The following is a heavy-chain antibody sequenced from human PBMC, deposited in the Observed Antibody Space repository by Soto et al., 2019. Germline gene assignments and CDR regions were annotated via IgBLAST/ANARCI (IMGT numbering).Heavy chain of an antibody. D-gene: IGHD6-6*01. CDR3: VRDVGPLTDGSSSNPYNWFDP. V-gene: IGHV4-4*02. J-gene: IGHJ5*02. CDR2: IYHSGST. Sequence: PSETLSLTCAVSGGSISSSNWWSWVRQPPGKGLEWIGEIYHSGSTNYNPSLKSRVTISVDKSKNQFSLKLSSVTAADTAVYYCVRDVGPLTDGSSSNPYNWFDPWGQGALVTVSS. CDR1: GGSISSSNW.